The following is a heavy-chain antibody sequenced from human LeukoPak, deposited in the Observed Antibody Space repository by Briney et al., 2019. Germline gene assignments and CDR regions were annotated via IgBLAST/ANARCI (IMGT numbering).Heavy chain of an antibody. Sequence: ASVKVSCNASGGTFSSYAISWVRQAPGQGLEWMGGIIPIFGTANYAQKSQGRVTITADESTSTAYMELSSLRSEDTAVYYCATLNPGWYGAFDIWGQGTMVTVSS. J-gene: IGHJ3*02. CDR1: GGTFSSYA. V-gene: IGHV1-69*13. D-gene: IGHD6-19*01. CDR2: IIPIFGTA. CDR3: ATLNPGWYGAFDI.